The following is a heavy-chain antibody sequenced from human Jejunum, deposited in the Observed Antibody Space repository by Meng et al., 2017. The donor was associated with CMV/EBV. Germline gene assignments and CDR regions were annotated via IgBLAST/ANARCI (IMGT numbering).Heavy chain of an antibody. CDR2: IYYRGDT. D-gene: IGHD6-25*01. Sequence: VSGGSISSSVYCWGWVRQPPGKGLEWIGTIYYRGDTYYSPSLESRLTISVDTSKNQFSLRLRSVTAADTAVYYCARVTVVSQRFDYWGQGTLVTVSS. CDR3: ARVTVVSQRFDY. J-gene: IGHJ4*02. CDR1: GGSISSSVYC. V-gene: IGHV4-39*07.